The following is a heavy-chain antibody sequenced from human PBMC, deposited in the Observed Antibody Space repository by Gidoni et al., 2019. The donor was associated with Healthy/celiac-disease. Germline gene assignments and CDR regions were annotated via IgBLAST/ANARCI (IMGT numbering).Heavy chain of an antibody. V-gene: IGHV3-15*01. J-gene: IGHJ6*02. CDR3: TREYYYGMDV. CDR1: GFTFSNAW. CDR2: IKSKTDGGTT. Sequence: EVQLVESGGGLVKPGGSLRLSCSASGFTFSNAWMSWVRQAPGKGLEWVGSIKSKTDGGTTDYAAPVKGRFTISRDDSKNTLYLQMNSLKTEDTAVYYCTREYYYGMDVWGQGTTVTVSS.